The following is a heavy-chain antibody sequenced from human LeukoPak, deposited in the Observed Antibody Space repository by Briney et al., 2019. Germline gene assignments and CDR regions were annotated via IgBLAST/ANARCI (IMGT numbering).Heavy chain of an antibody. Sequence: VKVSFRALGRTFTSYTISWGGQSPGQGLEGMGRIIPMILIANYAQTFQGRVTITADKSTSTAYMELSSLRSEDTAMYYCARDPGYSSGWYPFDYWGQGTLVTVSS. V-gene: IGHV1-69*04. CDR1: GRTFTSYT. J-gene: IGHJ4*02. CDR2: IIPMILIA. D-gene: IGHD6-19*01. CDR3: ARDPGYSSGWYPFDY.